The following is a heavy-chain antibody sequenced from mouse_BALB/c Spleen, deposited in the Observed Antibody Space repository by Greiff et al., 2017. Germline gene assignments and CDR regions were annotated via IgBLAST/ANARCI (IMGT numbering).Heavy chain of an antibody. V-gene: IGHV5-6-5*01. CDR2: ISSGGST. CDR3: ARAYYRYDGWFAY. Sequence: EVKLVESGGGLVKPGGSLKLSCAASGFTFSSYAMSWVRQTPEKRLEWVASISSGGSTYYPDSVKGRFTISRDNARNILYLQMSSLRSEDTAMYYCARAYYRYDGWFAYWGQGTLVTVSA. CDR1: GFTFSSYA. D-gene: IGHD2-14*01. J-gene: IGHJ3*01.